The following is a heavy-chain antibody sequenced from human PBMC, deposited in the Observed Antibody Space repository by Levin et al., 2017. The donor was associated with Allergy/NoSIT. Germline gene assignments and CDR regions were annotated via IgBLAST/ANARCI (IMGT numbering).Heavy chain of an antibody. CDR1: GFTFSSYS. Sequence: GGSLRLSCAASGFTFSSYSMNWVRQAPGEGLEWVSYISTSSNTIYYADSVMGRFTISRDNAKNSLYLQMNSLRDEDTAVYYCAMGLRIDYWGQGTLVTVSS. J-gene: IGHJ4*02. V-gene: IGHV3-48*02. CDR3: AMGLRIDY. CDR2: ISTSSNTI. D-gene: IGHD3-16*01.